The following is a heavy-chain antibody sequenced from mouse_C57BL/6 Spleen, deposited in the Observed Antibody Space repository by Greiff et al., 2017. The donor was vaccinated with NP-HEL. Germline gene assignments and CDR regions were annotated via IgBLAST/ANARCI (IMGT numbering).Heavy chain of an antibody. Sequence: QVQLQQPGTELVKPGASVKLSCKASGYTFTSYWMHWVKQRPGQGLEWIGNINPSYGGTNYNEKFKSKATLTVDKSSSTAYMQLSSLTSEDSAVYYCARVGLRSTYYYAMDYWGQGTSVTVSS. CDR1: GYTFTSYW. V-gene: IGHV1-53*01. CDR2: INPSYGGT. CDR3: ARVGLRSTYYYAMDY. D-gene: IGHD1-1*01. J-gene: IGHJ4*01.